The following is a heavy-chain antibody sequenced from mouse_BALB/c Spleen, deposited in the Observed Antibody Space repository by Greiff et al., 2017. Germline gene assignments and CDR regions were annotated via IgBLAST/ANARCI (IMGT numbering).Heavy chain of an antibody. Sequence: EVMLVESGGGLVQPGGSRKLSCAASGFTFSSFGMHWVRQAPEKGLEWVAYISSGSSTIYYADTVKGRFTISRDNPKNTLFLQMTSLRSEDTAMYYCARDWDYGSSYSWFAYWGQGTLVTVSA. CDR1: GFTFSSFG. J-gene: IGHJ3*01. D-gene: IGHD1-1*01. CDR2: ISSGSSTI. CDR3: ARDWDYGSSYSWFAY. V-gene: IGHV5-17*02.